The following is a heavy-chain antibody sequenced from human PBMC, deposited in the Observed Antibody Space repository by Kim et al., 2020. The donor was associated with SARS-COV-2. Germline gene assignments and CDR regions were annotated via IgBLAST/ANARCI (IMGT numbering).Heavy chain of an antibody. CDR1: GGTFSSYA. J-gene: IGHJ4*02. CDR3: ARLGGPNYGGNSGLGY. CDR2: IIPIFGTA. V-gene: IGHV1-69*13. Sequence: SVKVSCKASGGTFSSYAISWVRQAPGQGLEWMGGIIPIFGTANYAQKFQGRVTITADESTSTAYMELSSLRSEDTAVYYCARLGGPNYGGNSGLGYWGQGTLVTVSS. D-gene: IGHD4-17*01.